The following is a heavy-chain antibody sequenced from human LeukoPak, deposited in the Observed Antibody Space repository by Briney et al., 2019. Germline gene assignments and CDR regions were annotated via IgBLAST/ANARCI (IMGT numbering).Heavy chain of an antibody. J-gene: IGHJ4*02. CDR2: IYSSGGT. V-gene: IGHV3-66*01. Sequence: GSLRLSCAASGFIVSVNYMSWVRQAPGKGLEWVSVIYSSGGTYYTDSVKGRFTISRDNSKNTLDLQMNSLRAEDTAVYYCAAKGNGYSGSYVFAQWGQGTLVTVSS. CDR1: GFIVSVNY. D-gene: IGHD1-26*01. CDR3: AAKGNGYSGSYVFAQ.